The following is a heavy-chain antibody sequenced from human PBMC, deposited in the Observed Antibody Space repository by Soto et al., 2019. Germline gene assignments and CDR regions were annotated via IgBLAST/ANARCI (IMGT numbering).Heavy chain of an antibody. CDR1: GGSINSGGYC. CDR2: ISYGGST. V-gene: IGHV4-31*03. D-gene: IGHD5-18*01. CDR3: SRGILV. Sequence: QVQLQESGPGLVKPSQTLSLTCTVSGGSINSGGYCWSWIRQHPGKGLDWIGCISYGGSTSYNPSLKSRVTISVDTSKTHFSLKLSSVTAADTAVYYCSRGILVWGQGTLITVSS. J-gene: IGHJ4*02.